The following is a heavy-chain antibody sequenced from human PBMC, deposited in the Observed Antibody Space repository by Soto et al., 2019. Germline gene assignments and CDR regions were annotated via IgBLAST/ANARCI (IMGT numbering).Heavy chain of an antibody. J-gene: IGHJ3*01. CDR3: ARGGGDYDV. Sequence: QVQLVQSGAEVKRPGATVKVSCKASGYIVTRSGINWLRQAPGQGLGWMGCISEYGDSNYSEKLQDRVSLTTDTYTNTAYMELRSLGSDDTGVYYCARGGGDYDVWGQGTRITVSS. CDR2: ISEYGDS. V-gene: IGHV1-18*01. D-gene: IGHD2-21*01. CDR1: GYIVTRSG.